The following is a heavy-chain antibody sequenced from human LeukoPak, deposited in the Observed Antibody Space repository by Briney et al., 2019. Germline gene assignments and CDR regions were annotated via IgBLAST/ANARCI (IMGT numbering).Heavy chain of an antibody. V-gene: IGHV3-11*04. J-gene: IGHJ4*02. D-gene: IGHD6-19*01. CDR1: GFTVSSNY. CDR2: ISSSGSTI. Sequence: GGSLRLSCAASGFTVSSNYMSWVRQAPGKGLEWVSYISSSGSTIYYADSVKGRFTISRDNAKNSLYLQMNSLSAEDTAVYYCARANSSGWTYYFDYWGQGTLVTLSS. CDR3: ARANSSGWTYYFDY.